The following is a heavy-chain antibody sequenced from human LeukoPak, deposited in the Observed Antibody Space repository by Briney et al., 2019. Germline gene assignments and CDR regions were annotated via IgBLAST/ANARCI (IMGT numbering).Heavy chain of an antibody. CDR3: ARGTRGFYYYYYYGMDV. J-gene: IGHJ6*02. Sequence: SETLSLTCAVYGGSFSGYYWSWIRQPPGKGLEWIGEINHSGSTNYNPSLKSRVTISVDTSKNQFFLKLSSVTAADTAVYYCARGTRGFYYYYYYGMDVWGQGTTVTVSS. CDR1: GGSFSGYY. CDR2: INHSGST. V-gene: IGHV4-34*01. D-gene: IGHD5-12*01.